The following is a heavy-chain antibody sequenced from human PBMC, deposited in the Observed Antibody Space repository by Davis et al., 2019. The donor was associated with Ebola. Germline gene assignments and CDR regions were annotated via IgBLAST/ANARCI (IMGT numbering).Heavy chain of an antibody. CDR1: GGSISSYY. D-gene: IGHD3-9*01. Sequence: SETLSLTCTVSGGSISSYYWSWIRQPPGKGLEWIGYIYYSGSTNYNPSLRSRVTISVDTSKNHFSLKLSSVTAADTAVYYCARSSPYNVLTGYYYWFDPWGQGTLVTVSS. V-gene: IGHV4-59*01. CDR3: ARSSPYNVLTGYYYWFDP. CDR2: IYYSGST. J-gene: IGHJ5*02.